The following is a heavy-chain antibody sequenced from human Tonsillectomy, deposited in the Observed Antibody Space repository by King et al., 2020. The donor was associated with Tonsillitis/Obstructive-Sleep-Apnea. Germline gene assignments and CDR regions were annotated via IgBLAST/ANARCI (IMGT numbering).Heavy chain of an antibody. D-gene: IGHD2-8*02. J-gene: IGHJ4*02. CDR2: IYYSGST. CDR3: SRQSDIVLVFDY. Sequence: VPLQESGPGLVKPSETLSLTCTVSGGSISSSSYYWGWIRQPPGKGLEWIGSIYYSGSTYYNPSLKSRVTISVDTSKNQFALKLSSVTAADTAVYYCSRQSDIVLVFDYWGQGTLVTVSS. CDR1: GGSISSSSYY. V-gene: IGHV4-39*01.